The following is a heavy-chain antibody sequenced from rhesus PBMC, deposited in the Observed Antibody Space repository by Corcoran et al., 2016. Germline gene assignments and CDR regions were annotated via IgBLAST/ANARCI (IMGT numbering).Heavy chain of an antibody. CDR1: GFSISTTGTG. D-gene: IGHD2-15*01. V-gene: IGHV2-95*01. J-gene: IGHJ4*01. CDR2: IYWNYSK. CDR3: ARVEGYCSSTYCSSGGYSDY. Sequence: QVTLKESGPALVKPTQTLTLTCTFSGFSISTTGTGVGWIRQPPGKALEWLASIYWNYSKSYSTSLKSMLTISKDTSKNQVVLTMTNMDPVDTATYYCARVEGYCSSTYCSSGGYSDYWGQGVLVTVSS.